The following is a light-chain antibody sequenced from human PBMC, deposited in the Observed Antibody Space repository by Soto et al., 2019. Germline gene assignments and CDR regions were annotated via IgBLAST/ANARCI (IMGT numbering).Light chain of an antibody. Sequence: DVQMPQSPSTLAASVGDRVTITCRASENIKNWLAWYQQTPGKAPKVLISDASRLETGVPSRFSGSGYGTDFTLTITSLQTDDFGTYHCQQYDVHPKTFGQGTRWISN. J-gene: IGKJ1*01. CDR1: ENIKNW. V-gene: IGKV1-5*01. CDR2: DAS. CDR3: QQYDVHPKT.